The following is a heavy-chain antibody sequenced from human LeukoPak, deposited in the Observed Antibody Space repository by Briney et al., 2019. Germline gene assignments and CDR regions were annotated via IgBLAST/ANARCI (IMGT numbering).Heavy chain of an antibody. J-gene: IGHJ4*02. D-gene: IGHD5-12*01. CDR3: VDIVATIPY. CDR1: GFTFSSYA. CDR2: ISYDGSNK. Sequence: GGSLRLSCAASGFTFSSYAMHWVRQAPGKGLEWVAVISYDGSNKYYADSVKGRFTISRDNSKNTLYLQMNSLRAEDAAVYYCVDIVATIPYWGQGTLVTVSS. V-gene: IGHV3-30*04.